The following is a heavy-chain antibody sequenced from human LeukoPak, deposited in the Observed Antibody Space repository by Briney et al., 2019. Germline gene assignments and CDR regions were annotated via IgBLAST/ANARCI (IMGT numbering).Heavy chain of an antibody. V-gene: IGHV3-33*08. CDR2: IWYDGSNK. D-gene: IGHD1-26*01. CDR1: GFSFSSYA. Sequence: GRSLRLSCAASGFSFSSYAMHWVRQAPGKGLEWVAVIWYDGSNKYYADSVKGRFTISRDNSKNTLYLQMNSLRAEDTAVYYCARDSGSQHLDYWGQGTLVTVSS. J-gene: IGHJ4*02. CDR3: ARDSGSQHLDY.